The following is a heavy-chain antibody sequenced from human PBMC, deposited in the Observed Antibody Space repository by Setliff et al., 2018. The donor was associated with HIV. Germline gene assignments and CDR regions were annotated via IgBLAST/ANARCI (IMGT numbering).Heavy chain of an antibody. D-gene: IGHD5-12*01. CDR1: GFTFSSYA. V-gene: IGHV3-23*01. CDR3: ARVPVMATITYWYFDL. Sequence: GGSLRLSCAASGFTFSSYAMSWVRQAPGKGLEWVSAISGSGGSTYYADSVKGRFTISRDNAKNSLYLQMNSLRAEDTTIYYCARVPVMATITYWYFDLWGRGTLVTVSS. CDR2: ISGSGGST. J-gene: IGHJ2*01.